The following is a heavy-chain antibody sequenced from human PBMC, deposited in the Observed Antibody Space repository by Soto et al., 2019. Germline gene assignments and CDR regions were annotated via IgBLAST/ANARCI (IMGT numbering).Heavy chain of an antibody. J-gene: IGHJ4*02. CDR1: GFDFSDFH. V-gene: IGHV3-11*03. D-gene: IGHD1-1*01. CDR2: LSSSLGHT. CDR3: AANWNLGLSF. Sequence: GGSLRLSCVASGFDFSDFHISWVRQAPGKGLEWISYLSSSLGHTDYAESVKGRFTISRDNAKSSVFLEMSDLRSDDTAVYYCAANWNLGLSFWGQGTLVTVSS.